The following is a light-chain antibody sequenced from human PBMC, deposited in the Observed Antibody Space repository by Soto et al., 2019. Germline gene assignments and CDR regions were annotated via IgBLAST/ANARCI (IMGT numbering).Light chain of an antibody. CDR3: CSYAGSYTRYV. V-gene: IGLV2-11*01. CDR2: DVS. CDR1: SSDVGGYNY. Sequence: QSVLPQPRSVSGAPGQSVTISCTGTSSDVGGYNYVSWYQQHPGKAPNLMIYDVSKRPSGVPDRFSGSKSGNTASLTISGLQAEDEADYYCCSYAGSYTRYVFGTGTRSPS. J-gene: IGLJ1*01.